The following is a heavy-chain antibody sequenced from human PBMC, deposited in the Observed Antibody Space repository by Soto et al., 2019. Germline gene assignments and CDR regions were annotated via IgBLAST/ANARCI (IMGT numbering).Heavy chain of an antibody. CDR1: GGSISSYY. CDR2: IYYSGST. D-gene: IGHD3-16*01. Sequence: QVQLQESGPGLVKPSETLSLTCTVSGGSISSYYWSWIRQPPGKGLECIGYIYYSGSTNYNPSLKRRVTIAVDTSKNQFSLKLRSVTAADTAVYYCARSWGRVFDYWGQGTLVTVSS. CDR3: ARSWGRVFDY. J-gene: IGHJ4*02. V-gene: IGHV4-59*08.